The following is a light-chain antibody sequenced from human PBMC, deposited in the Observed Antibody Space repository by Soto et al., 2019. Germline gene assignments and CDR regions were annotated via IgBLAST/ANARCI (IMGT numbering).Light chain of an antibody. CDR1: PSVLYKSNNKTH. CDR2: WAS. V-gene: IGKV4-1*01. Sequence: DIVMTQSPDSLAVSLGERATINCKSSPSVLYKSNNKTHLAWYQQKSGQPPKLLISWASIRESGVPDRFSGSGSGTDFTLPIPSLQAADVAIYYCQQYYGNPRTFGQGTRVEVK. CDR3: QQYYGNPRT. J-gene: IGKJ1*01.